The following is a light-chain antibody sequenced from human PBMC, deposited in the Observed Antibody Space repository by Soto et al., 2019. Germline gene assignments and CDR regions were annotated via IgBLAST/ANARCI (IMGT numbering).Light chain of an antibody. Sequence: DIPMTQSPSTLSASVGDRVTITCRASQSISNWLAWYQQRPGEAPKLLMYDASTLENWVPSRFSGSGSGTEFTLTISGLPPDDCATYYCQQYNTYSYTFGQGTRLEIK. CDR2: DAS. V-gene: IGKV1-5*01. J-gene: IGKJ2*01. CDR1: QSISNW. CDR3: QQYNTYSYT.